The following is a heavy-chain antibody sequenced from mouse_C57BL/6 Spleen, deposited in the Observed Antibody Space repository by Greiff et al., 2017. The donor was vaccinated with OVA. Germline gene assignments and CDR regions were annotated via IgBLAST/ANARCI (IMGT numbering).Heavy chain of an antibody. CDR1: GYTFTSYW. CDR3: ARGGDYYGSSYGFAY. CDR2: IYPGSGST. D-gene: IGHD1-1*01. V-gene: IGHV1-55*01. Sequence: QVQLKQPGAELVKPGASVKMSCKASGYTFTSYWITWVKQRPGQGLEWIGDIYPGSGSTNYNEKFKSKATLTVDTSSSTAYMQLSSLTSEDSAVYYCARGGDYYGSSYGFAYWGQGTLVTVSA. J-gene: IGHJ3*01.